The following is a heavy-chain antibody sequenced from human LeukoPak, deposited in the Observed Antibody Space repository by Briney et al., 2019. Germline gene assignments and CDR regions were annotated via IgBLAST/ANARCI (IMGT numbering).Heavy chain of an antibody. Sequence: ASVKVSCKASGGTFSSYAINWVRQATGQGLEWMGWMNPNSGNTGYAQKFQGRVTMTRNTSISTAYMELSSLRSEDTAVYYCARSKQQLPDYWGQGTLVTVSS. CDR2: MNPNSGNT. J-gene: IGHJ4*02. CDR3: ARSKQQLPDY. V-gene: IGHV1-8*02. CDR1: GGTFSSYA. D-gene: IGHD6-13*01.